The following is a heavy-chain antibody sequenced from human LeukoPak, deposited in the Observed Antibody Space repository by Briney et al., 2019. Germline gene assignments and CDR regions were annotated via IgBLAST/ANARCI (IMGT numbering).Heavy chain of an antibody. D-gene: IGHD6-19*01. Sequence: PGGSLRLSCVASGFTFSSYEMNWVRQAPGKGLEWVSVIRYDGNNKYYADSVKGRFTISRDNSKNTLYLQMNSLESEDTAVYYCAKDRWGAVASFDYWGQGTLVTVSS. J-gene: IGHJ4*02. CDR1: GFTFSSYE. CDR3: AKDRWGAVASFDY. V-gene: IGHV3-30*02. CDR2: IRYDGNNK.